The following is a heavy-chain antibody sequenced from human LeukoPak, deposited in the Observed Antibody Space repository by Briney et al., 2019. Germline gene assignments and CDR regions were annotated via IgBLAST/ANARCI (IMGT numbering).Heavy chain of an antibody. D-gene: IGHD2-2*01. CDR3: ARGRQYCSSTSCYWESPSYYFDY. CDR2: IYYSGST. V-gene: IGHV4-59*01. CDR1: GGSISSYY. J-gene: IGHJ4*02. Sequence: PSETLSLTCTVSGGSISSYYWSWIRQPPGKGLERIGYIYYSGSTNYNPSLKSRVTISVDTSKNQFSLKLSSVTAADTAVYYCARGRQYCSSTSCYWESPSYYFDYWGQGTLVTVSS.